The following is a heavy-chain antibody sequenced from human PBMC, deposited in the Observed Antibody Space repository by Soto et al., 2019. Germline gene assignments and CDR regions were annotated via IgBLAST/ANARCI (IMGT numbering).Heavy chain of an antibody. CDR3: ATDLGVALAPLSILYFQQ. J-gene: IGHJ1*01. D-gene: IGHD3-10*01. V-gene: IGHV1-24*01. CDR2: FDPEEGKM. Sequence: GPSVKVSCKVSGYSLNELCMHWVRQPPGKGLEWIGGFDPEEGKMIYAQNFQGRVTMTEDTSTDTAYMELNSLTSEDTAIYYCATDLGVALAPLSILYFQQWGQGTVVTVSS. CDR1: GYSLNELC.